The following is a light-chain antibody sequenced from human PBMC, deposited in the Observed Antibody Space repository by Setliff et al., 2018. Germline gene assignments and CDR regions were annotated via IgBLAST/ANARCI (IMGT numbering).Light chain of an antibody. CDR3: SSYTSSSTVV. Sequence: QSALTQPASVSGSPGQSITISCTGTSSDVGGYNYVSWYQQHPGKAPKLMIYDVSKRPSGVSNRFPGSKSGNTASLTISGLQAEDEADYYCSSYTSSSTVVFGTGTKVTVL. CDR2: DVS. J-gene: IGLJ1*01. CDR1: SSDVGGYNY. V-gene: IGLV2-14*01.